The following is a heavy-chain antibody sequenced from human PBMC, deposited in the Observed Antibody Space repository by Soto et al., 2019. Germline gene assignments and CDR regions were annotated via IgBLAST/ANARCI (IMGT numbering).Heavy chain of an antibody. CDR3: ASSKAGVYVFHD. CDR2: IIPVLGVE. V-gene: IGHV1-69*02. D-gene: IGHD2-8*01. CDR1: GDTFTRSV. Sequence: QVQLVQSGAEVKIPGSSVTVSCKASGDTFTRSVISWVRQVPGQRLEWMGRIIPVLGVENHAQNFQGRVTITADKSTSTAYLELSSLKSEDTAIYYCASSKAGVYVFHDWGQGTLLTVSS. J-gene: IGHJ4*02.